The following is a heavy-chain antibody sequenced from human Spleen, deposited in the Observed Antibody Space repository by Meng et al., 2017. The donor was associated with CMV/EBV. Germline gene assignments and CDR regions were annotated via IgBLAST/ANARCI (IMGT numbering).Heavy chain of an antibody. Sequence: ASVKVSCKASGYTFTSYYMHWVRQAPGQGLEWMGIINPSGGSTSYAQKFQGRVTMTRDTSTSTVYMELSSLRSEDTAVYYCARDQDIVVVPAATMGGDAFDIWGQGTMVTVSS. J-gene: IGHJ3*02. CDR2: INPSGGST. V-gene: IGHV1-46*01. CDR1: GYTFTSYY. CDR3: ARDQDIVVVPAATMGGDAFDI. D-gene: IGHD2-2*01.